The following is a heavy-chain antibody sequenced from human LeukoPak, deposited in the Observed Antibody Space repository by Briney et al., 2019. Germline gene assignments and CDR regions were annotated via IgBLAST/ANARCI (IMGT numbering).Heavy chain of an antibody. CDR2: MNPNSGNT. CDR3: ARVYYDILTGYRDAFDI. J-gene: IGHJ3*02. D-gene: IGHD3-9*01. CDR1: GYTFTSYG. V-gene: IGHV1-8*02. Sequence: ASVKVSCKASGYTFTSYGISWVRQAPGQGLEWMGWMNPNSGNTGYAQKFQGRVTMTRNTSISTAYMELSSLRSEDTAVYYCARVYYDILTGYRDAFDIWGQGTMVTVSS.